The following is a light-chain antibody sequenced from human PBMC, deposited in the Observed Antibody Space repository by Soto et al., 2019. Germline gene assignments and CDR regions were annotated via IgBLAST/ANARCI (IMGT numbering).Light chain of an antibody. V-gene: IGLV1-51*01. J-gene: IGLJ2*01. Sequence: QSVLTQPPSVSAAPGQKVTISCSGSSSNIGNNYVSWYQQLPRTAPKLLIYDNNKRPSGIPDRFSGSKSGTSATLGITGLQTGDEADYYCATWDSSLSGHVVLGGGTKLTVL. CDR2: DNN. CDR3: ATWDSSLSGHVV. CDR1: SSNIGNNY.